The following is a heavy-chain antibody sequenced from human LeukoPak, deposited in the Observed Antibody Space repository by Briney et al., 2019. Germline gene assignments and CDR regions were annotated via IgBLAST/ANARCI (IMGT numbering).Heavy chain of an antibody. CDR3: ARDRGGGRPGWYNGMDV. D-gene: IGHD1-26*01. CDR1: GYTLSDYY. V-gene: IGHV1-2*02. CDR2: IHPNGGAA. J-gene: IGHJ6*02. Sequence: ASVKVSCKASGYTLSDYYINWVRRAPGQGLEWMGWIHPNGGAATYTQKFQGRVTMTRDTSINTAYMELSRLRSDDTAVYYCARDRGGGRPGWYNGMDVWGQGTTVIVSS.